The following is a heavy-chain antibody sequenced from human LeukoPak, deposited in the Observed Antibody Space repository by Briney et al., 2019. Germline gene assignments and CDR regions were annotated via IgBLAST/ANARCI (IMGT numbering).Heavy chain of an antibody. Sequence: SETLSLTCTVSGGSISSYYWSWIRQPPGKGLEWIGYIYYSGSTNYNPSLKSRVTMSVDTSKNQFSLKLSSVTAADTAVYYCARGRTAAGTLGYWGQGTLVTVSS. J-gene: IGHJ4*02. V-gene: IGHV4-59*12. CDR3: ARGRTAAGTLGY. CDR2: IYYSGST. D-gene: IGHD6-13*01. CDR1: GGSISSYY.